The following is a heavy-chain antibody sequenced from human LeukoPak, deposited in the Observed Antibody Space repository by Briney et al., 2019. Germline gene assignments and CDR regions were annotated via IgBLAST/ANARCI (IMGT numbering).Heavy chain of an antibody. D-gene: IGHD2-15*01. CDR3: ARDLGRYCSGGSCHYYSYYMDV. J-gene: IGHJ6*03. CDR1: GYTFTSYG. V-gene: IGHV1-18*01. CDR2: ISAYNGNT. Sequence: ASVKVSCKASGYTFTSYGISWVRQATGQGLEWMGWISAYNGNTNYAQKLQGRVTMTTDTSTSTAYMELRRLRSDDTAVYYCARDLGRYCSGGSCHYYSYYMDVWGKGTTVTVSS.